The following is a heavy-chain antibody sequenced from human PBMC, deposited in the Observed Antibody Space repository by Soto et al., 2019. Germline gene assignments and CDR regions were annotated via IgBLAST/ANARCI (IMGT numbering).Heavy chain of an antibody. Sequence: GSLRLSCAASGFTFSSYSMNWVRQAPGKGLEWVSSISSSSSYIYYADSVKGRFTISRDNAKNSLYLQMNSLRAEDTAVHYCARDSITIFGVVIIGGAFDIWGQGTMVTGSS. D-gene: IGHD3-3*01. CDR2: ISSSSSYI. CDR1: GFTFSSYS. CDR3: ARDSITIFGVVIIGGAFDI. V-gene: IGHV3-21*01. J-gene: IGHJ3*02.